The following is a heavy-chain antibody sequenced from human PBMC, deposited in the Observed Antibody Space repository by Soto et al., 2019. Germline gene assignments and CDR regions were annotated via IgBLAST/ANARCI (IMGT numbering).Heavy chain of an antibody. J-gene: IGHJ4*02. D-gene: IGHD3-22*01. CDR1: GYSFTSYW. CDR3: AASEYYYDSSGYYPFDY. V-gene: IGHV5-51*01. CDR2: IYPGDSDT. Sequence: GESLKISCKCSGYSFTSYWIGWVRQMPGKGLEWMGIIYPGDSDTRYSPSFQGQVTISADKSISTAYLQWSSLKASDTAMYYCAASEYYYDSSGYYPFDYWGQGTLVTVPQ.